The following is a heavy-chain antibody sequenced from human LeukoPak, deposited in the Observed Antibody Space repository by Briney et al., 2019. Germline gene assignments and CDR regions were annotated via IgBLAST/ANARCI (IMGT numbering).Heavy chain of an antibody. J-gene: IGHJ4*02. Sequence: GGSLRLSCAASGFTFSSYAMSWVRQAPGKGLEWVSAISGSGGSTYYADSVKGRFTISRDNSKNTLYLQMNSLRAKDTAVYYCAKVGYYDILTGYYFDYWGQGTLVTVSS. D-gene: IGHD3-9*01. V-gene: IGHV3-23*01. CDR3: AKVGYYDILTGYYFDY. CDR1: GFTFSSYA. CDR2: ISGSGGST.